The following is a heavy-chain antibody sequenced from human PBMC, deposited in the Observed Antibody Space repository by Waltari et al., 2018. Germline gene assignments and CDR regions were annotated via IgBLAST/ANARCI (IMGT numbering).Heavy chain of an antibody. CDR1: GGSFSDYY. V-gene: IGHV4-34*01. CDR2: IHPSGNI. D-gene: IGHD2-21*02. Sequence: QVQLQQWGAGLLKPSETLSLTCGFYGGSFSDYYWNWIRQPPGKGLEWIGEIHPSGNINYNPSLKSRVTMSADTSKNQFSLKLSSVTAADTAVYYCARGSDHAKTGYWGQGILVTVSS. CDR3: ARGSDHAKTGY. J-gene: IGHJ4*02.